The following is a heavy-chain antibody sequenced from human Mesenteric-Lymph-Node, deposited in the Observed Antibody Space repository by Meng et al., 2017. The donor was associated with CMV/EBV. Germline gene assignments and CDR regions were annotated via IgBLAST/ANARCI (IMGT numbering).Heavy chain of an antibody. V-gene: IGHV5-10-1*01. J-gene: IGHJ4*02. CDR1: WYRFNHYL. Sequence: RKASWYRFNHYLVTWVRQVRGEGQAGMAEVDPSDSYAHYSPSFQGHVTFSVDKSFTTAYLQWSSLRASDSAMYFCTRRDFDGNVDYWGQGTLVTVSS. CDR3: TRRDFDGNVDY. CDR2: VDPSDSYA. D-gene: IGHD4-23*01.